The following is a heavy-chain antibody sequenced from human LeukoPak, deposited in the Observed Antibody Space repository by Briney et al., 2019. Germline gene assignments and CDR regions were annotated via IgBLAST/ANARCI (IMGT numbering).Heavy chain of an antibody. J-gene: IGHJ4*02. CDR1: GFTFSSYA. CDR2: ISYDGSNK. Sequence: GRSLRLSCAASGFTFSSYAMHWVRQAPGKGLEWVAVISYDGSNKYYADSVKGRFTISRDNAKNSLYLQMNSLRAEDTAIYYCAREGPMLRGVIGGKIDYWGQGTLVTVSS. V-gene: IGHV3-30*04. CDR3: AREGPMLRGVIGGKIDY. D-gene: IGHD3-10*01.